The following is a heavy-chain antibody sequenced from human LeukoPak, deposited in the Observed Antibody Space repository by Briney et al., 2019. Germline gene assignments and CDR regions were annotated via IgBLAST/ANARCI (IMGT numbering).Heavy chain of an antibody. CDR3: AREDGEWELRAFDI. CDR2: INPSGGST. J-gene: IGHJ3*02. D-gene: IGHD1-26*01. CDR1: GYIFISYY. Sequence: ASVKVSCKASGYIFISYYMHWVRQAPGQGLEWMGIINPSGGSTSYAQKFQGRVTMTRDMSTSTVYMELSSLRSEDTAVYYCAREDGEWELRAFDIWGQGTVVTVSS. V-gene: IGHV1-46*01.